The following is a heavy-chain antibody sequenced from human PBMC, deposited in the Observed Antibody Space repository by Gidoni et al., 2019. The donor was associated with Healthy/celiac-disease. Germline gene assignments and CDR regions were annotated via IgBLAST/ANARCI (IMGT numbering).Heavy chain of an antibody. Sequence: EVQLVQSGAEVKKPGESLKISCKGSGYSFTSYWIGWVRQMPGKGLEWMGIIYPGDSDTRYSPSLQGQVTISADKSISTAYLQWSSLKASDTAMYYCARRGGYCSGGSCYSSGFFDYWGQGTLVTVSS. CDR2: IYPGDSDT. D-gene: IGHD2-15*01. V-gene: IGHV5-51*01. CDR1: GYSFTSYW. J-gene: IGHJ4*02. CDR3: ARRGGYCSGGSCYSSGFFDY.